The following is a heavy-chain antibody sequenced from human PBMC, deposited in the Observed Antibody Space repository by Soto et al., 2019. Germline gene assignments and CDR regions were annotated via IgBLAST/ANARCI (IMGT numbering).Heavy chain of an antibody. Sequence: GGSLRLSCAASGFTFDDYAMHWVRQAPGKGLEWVSGISWNSGSIGYADSVKGRFTISRDNAKNSLYLQMNSLRAEDTALYYCAKDLRPLLLAGYSSGWANDAFDIWGQGTMVTVS. CDR3: AKDLRPLLLAGYSSGWANDAFDI. CDR2: ISWNSGSI. J-gene: IGHJ3*02. CDR1: GFTFDDYA. D-gene: IGHD6-19*01. V-gene: IGHV3-9*01.